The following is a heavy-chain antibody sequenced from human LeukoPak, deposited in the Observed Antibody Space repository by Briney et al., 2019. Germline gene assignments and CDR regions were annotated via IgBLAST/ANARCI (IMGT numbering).Heavy chain of an antibody. V-gene: IGHV4-4*07. CDR1: GVSMNSYY. J-gene: IGHJ6*03. D-gene: IGHD2-2*01. CDR3: ARDRWPAAMGGYYYYYMDV. Sequence: SETLSLTCTVSGVSMNSYYWSWIRQPAGKGLEWIGRIYSGGSTNYSPSLKSRVTISVDTSKNQFSLKLTSVAAADTAVYYCARDRWPAAMGGYYYYYMDVWGKGTTVTVSS. CDR2: IYSGGST.